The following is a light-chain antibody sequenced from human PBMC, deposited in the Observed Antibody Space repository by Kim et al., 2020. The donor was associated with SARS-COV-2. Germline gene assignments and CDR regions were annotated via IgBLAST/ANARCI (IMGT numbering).Light chain of an antibody. Sequence: SASIGDRVTITCRASQSISDWVAWYQQKPGKAPKLLIYKASTLESGVPLRFSGSASGTEFTLTISSLQPDDFATYYCQQYSSYSYTFGQGTKLEI. V-gene: IGKV1-5*03. CDR3: QQYSSYSYT. J-gene: IGKJ2*01. CDR2: KAS. CDR1: QSISDW.